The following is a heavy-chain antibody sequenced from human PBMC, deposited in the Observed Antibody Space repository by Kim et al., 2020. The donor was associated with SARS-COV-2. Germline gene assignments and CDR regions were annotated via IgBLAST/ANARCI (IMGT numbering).Heavy chain of an antibody. D-gene: IGHD2-2*02. J-gene: IGHJ6*02. CDR2: ISGSGGST. CDR1: GFTFSSYA. CDR3: AKGRRCSSTSCYTFYYYYGMDV. Sequence: GGSLRLSCAASGFTFSSYAMSWVRQAPGKGLEWVSAISGSGGSTYYADSVKGRFTISRDNSKNTLYLQMNSLRAEDTAVYYCAKGRRCSSTSCYTFYYYYGMDVWGQGTTVTVSS. V-gene: IGHV3-23*01.